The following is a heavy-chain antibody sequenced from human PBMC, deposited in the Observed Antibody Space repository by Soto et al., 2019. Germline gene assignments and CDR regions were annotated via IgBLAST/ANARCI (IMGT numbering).Heavy chain of an antibody. V-gene: IGHV3-15*07. CDR3: TTVSDIVVVPAAHYYYYYGMDV. CDR2: IKSKTDGGTT. Sequence: PGGSLRLSCAASGFTFSNAWMNWVRQAPGKGLEWVGRIKSKTDGGTTDYAAPVKGRFTISRDDSKNTLYLQMNSLKTEDTAVYYCTTVSDIVVVPAAHYYYYYGMDVWGQGTTVTVSS. J-gene: IGHJ6*02. CDR1: GFTFSNAW. D-gene: IGHD2-2*01.